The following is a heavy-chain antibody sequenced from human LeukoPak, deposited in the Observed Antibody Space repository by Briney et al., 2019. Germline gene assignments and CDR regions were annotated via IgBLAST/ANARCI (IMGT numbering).Heavy chain of an antibody. CDR1: GGSISSYS. CDR3: ASSYSGSHPIFDY. V-gene: IGHV4-4*07. J-gene: IGHJ4*02. Sequence: SDTLSLTCTVSGGSISSYSWSWIRQPAGKGLEWIGRISTSGSTNYSPSLKSRVTMSVDTSKNQFSLELSSVTAADTAVYYCASSYSGSHPIFDYWGQGTLVSVSS. CDR2: ISTSGST. D-gene: IGHD1-26*01.